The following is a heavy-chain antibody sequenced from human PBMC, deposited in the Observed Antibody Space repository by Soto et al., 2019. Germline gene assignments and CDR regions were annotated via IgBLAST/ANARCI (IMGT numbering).Heavy chain of an antibody. Sequence: SETLSLTCAVSGGSISSGGYSWSWIRQPPGKGLEWIGYIYHSGSTYYNPSLKSRVTISVDRSKNQFSLKLSSVTAADTAVYYCARGSYGSGSFQFHYWGQGTLVTVSS. D-gene: IGHD3-10*01. V-gene: IGHV4-30-2*01. CDR1: GGSISSGGYS. CDR3: ARGSYGSGSFQFHY. J-gene: IGHJ4*02. CDR2: IYHSGST.